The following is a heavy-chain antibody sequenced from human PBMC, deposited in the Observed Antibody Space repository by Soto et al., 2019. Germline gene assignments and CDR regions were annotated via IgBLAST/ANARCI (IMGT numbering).Heavy chain of an antibody. CDR3: ARKSSSSSWFDP. CDR2: ISTYDGNT. D-gene: IGHD6-6*01. V-gene: IGHV1-18*01. J-gene: IGHJ5*02. Sequence: QVQLVQSGAEVKKPGASVKVSCKASGYTFFTYGITWVRQAPGQGLEWMGWISTYDGNTDYAQKLQGRVTMTTDTSTRTAYMELRSLRSDDTAVYYCARKSSSSSWFDPWGHGTLVSDSS. CDR1: GYTFFTYG.